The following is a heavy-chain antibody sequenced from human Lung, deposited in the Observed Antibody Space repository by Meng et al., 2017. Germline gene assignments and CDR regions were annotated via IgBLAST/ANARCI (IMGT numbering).Heavy chain of an antibody. CDR2: LGAHDGDR. V-gene: IGHV1-18*01. J-gene: IGHJ4*02. D-gene: IGHD3-10*01. Sequence: QVQLVQSGAEVKKPGASVKVSCKASGYTFTKYGITWVRQAPGQGLEWMAWLGAHDGDRSHAPRFQGRVTVTADRLTATSFMELRNLRYDDTAVYYCARGTPGRSYSDFWGQGTLVTVSS. CDR3: ARGTPGRSYSDF. CDR1: GYTFTKYG.